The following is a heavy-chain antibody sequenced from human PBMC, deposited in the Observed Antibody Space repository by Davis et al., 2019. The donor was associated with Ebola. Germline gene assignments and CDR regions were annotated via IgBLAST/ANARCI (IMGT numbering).Heavy chain of an antibody. CDR2: MNPNNGNT. D-gene: IGHD5-18*01. CDR1: AYTFATYD. V-gene: IGHV1-8*01. Sequence: ASVPVSCKASAYTFATYDVFWVRQPVRQGLEWMGWMNPNNGNTAYAQRFQGRVTMIRNNSINTAYMEVNGLTSGDTAVYYCARSGYSYGYGLDYWGQGSLVTVSS. CDR3: ARSGYSYGYGLDY. J-gene: IGHJ4*02.